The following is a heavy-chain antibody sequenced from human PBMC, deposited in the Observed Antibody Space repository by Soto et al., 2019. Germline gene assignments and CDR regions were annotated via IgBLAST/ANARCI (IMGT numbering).Heavy chain of an antibody. CDR3: ALTAGGYEGAYWFEP. CDR2: MNANSGNT. J-gene: IGHJ5*02. Sequence: QVQLVQSGAEVKKPGASVKVSCKASGYTFTSYDISWVRQATGQGLEWMGWMNANSGNTDYAQKFQGRVTMTRNTSISTAYMELSSLGSEDTAVCYCALTAGGYEGAYWFEPWGQGDLGTVSS. D-gene: IGHD5-12*01. V-gene: IGHV1-8*02. CDR1: GYTFTSYD.